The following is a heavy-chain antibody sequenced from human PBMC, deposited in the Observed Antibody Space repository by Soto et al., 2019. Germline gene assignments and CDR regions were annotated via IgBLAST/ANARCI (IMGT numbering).Heavy chain of an antibody. D-gene: IGHD1-20*01. CDR1: GGSVSSKDYF. J-gene: IGHJ4*02. V-gene: IGHV4-61*08. CDR3: ARDRGLTGSGSYFDY. CDR2: IYYSGST. Sequence: QEELQESGPGLVKPSETLSLTCTVSGGSVSSKDYFWSWIRPPPGKGLEWIGYIYYSGSTNYKPSLKSRVTISVDTSKNQFSLKLSSVTAADTAVYYCARDRGLTGSGSYFDYWGQGTLVTVSS.